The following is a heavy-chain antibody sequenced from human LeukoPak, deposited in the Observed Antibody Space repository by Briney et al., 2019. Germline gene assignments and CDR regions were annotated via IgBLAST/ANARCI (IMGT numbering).Heavy chain of an antibody. CDR1: GGSISSSSYY. CDR2: IYYSGST. CDR3: ARVDGSCSGGSCPSGNWFDP. V-gene: IGHV4-39*07. Sequence: SETLSLTCTVSGGSISSSSYYWGWICQPPGKGLEWIGSIYYSGSTYYNPSLKSRVTISVDTSKNQFSLKLNSVTAADTAVYYCARVDGSCSGGSCPSGNWFDPWGQGTLVTVSS. J-gene: IGHJ5*02. D-gene: IGHD2-15*01.